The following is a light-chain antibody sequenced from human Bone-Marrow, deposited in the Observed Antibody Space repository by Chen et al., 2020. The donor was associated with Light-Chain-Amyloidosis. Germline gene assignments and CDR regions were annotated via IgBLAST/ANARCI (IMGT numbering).Light chain of an antibody. CDR1: NIGSTS. CDR3: QVWDRSSDRQV. CDR2: DDS. Sequence: SYVLTQPSSVSVAPGQTATIACGGNNIGSTSVHWYQQTPGQAPLLVVYDDSDRPSGIPERLSGSNSGNTATLTIGRVEAGDEADYDCQVWDRSSDRQVVGGGTKLTVL. V-gene: IGLV3-21*02. J-gene: IGLJ3*02.